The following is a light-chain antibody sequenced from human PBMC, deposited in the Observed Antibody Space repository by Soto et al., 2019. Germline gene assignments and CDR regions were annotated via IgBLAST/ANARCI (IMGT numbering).Light chain of an antibody. CDR2: GAS. CDR1: QSVSSSY. Sequence: EIVLTQSPGTLSLSPGERATLSCRASQSVSSSYLAWYQQKPGQAPRLLIYGASSRPTGIPDRFSGSGSGTDFTFTISSLQPEDIATYYCHQYDNLPPITFGQGTRLEIK. V-gene: IGKV3-20*01. J-gene: IGKJ5*01. CDR3: HQYDNLPPIT.